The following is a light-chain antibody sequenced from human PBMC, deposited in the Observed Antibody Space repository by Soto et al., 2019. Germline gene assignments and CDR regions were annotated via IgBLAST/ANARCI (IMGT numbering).Light chain of an antibody. Sequence: EIVMTQPPATLPVSPGERTTLSCRASHSVSSNLAWYQQKPGQAPRLPIYGASTRATAIPARFSGSGSGTEFPLTISSLQSEDFAVYYCQRYNNWPRTCGQGTNVEI. CDR2: GAS. CDR1: HSVSSN. V-gene: IGKV3-15*01. J-gene: IGKJ1*01. CDR3: QRYNNWPRT.